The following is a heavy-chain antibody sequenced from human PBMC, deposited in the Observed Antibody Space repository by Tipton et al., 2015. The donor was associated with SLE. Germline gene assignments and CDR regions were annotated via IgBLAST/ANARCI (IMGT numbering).Heavy chain of an antibody. Sequence: TLSLTCTVSGGSISSGSYYWSWIRQPAGKGLEWIGRIYTSGSTNYNPSLKSRVTISVDTSKNQFSLKLSSVTAADTAVYYCARTSYFDYYMDVWGKGTTVTVSS. J-gene: IGHJ6*03. CDR3: ARTSYFDYYMDV. CDR2: IYTSGST. V-gene: IGHV4-61*02. CDR1: GGSISSGSYY.